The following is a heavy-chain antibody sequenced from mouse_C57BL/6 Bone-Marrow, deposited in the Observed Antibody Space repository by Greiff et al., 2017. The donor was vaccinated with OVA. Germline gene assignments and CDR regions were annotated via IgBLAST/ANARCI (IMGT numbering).Heavy chain of an antibody. CDR1: GFTFSDFY. J-gene: IGHJ4*01. CDR3: ARDAAYDGYYYAMDY. V-gene: IGHV7-1*01. Sequence: EVKLMESGGGLVQSGRSLRLSCATSGFTFSDFYMEWVRQAPGTGLEWIAASRNKANDYTTEYSASVKGRFIVSRDTSQSILYLQMNALRAEDTAIYYCARDAAYDGYYYAMDYWGQGTSVTVSS. D-gene: IGHD2-3*01. CDR2: SRNKANDYTT.